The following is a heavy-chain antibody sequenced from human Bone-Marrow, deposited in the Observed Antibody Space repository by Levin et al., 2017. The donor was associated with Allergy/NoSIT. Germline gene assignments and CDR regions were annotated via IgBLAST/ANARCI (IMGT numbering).Heavy chain of an antibody. Sequence: GGSLRLSCATSGFTFTTYAIHWVRQAPGKGLEWVAVIWYDGSNEYYADSVRGRFTISRDNSKNTLYLQMNSLRAEDTAVYYCARDSVQVVEPAPDDNNQPSIIMDVRGQGTTVIVSS. J-gene: IGHJ6*02. CDR2: IWYDGSNE. CDR3: ARDSVQVVEPAPDDNNQPSIIMDV. D-gene: IGHD3-22*01. V-gene: IGHV3-33*01. CDR1: GFTFTTYA.